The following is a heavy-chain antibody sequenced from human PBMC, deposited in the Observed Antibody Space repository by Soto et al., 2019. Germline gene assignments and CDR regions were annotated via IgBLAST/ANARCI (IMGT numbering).Heavy chain of an antibody. CDR3: AKAPVPATVNWSER. Sequence: PWGSLRLSCAASGFTFSSYAMSWVRQAPGKGLEWVSAISGSGGSTYYADSVKGRFTISRDNSKNTLYLQMNSLRAEDTAVYYCAKAPVPATVNWSERWGQGNLVTVSS. CDR1: GFTFSSYA. J-gene: IGHJ5*02. D-gene: IGHD2-2*01. V-gene: IGHV3-23*01. CDR2: ISGSGGST.